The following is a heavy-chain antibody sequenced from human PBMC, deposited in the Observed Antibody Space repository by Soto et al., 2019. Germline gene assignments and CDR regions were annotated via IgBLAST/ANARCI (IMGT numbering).Heavy chain of an antibody. CDR2: ISAYSGAT. CDR3: ATAGGAIFGVGVDASHYYFGTDV. D-gene: IGHD3-3*01. Sequence: ASVKVSWKASGYTFTNCAVTWVRRSPGRGLEWMGWISAYSGATNYAQNLQGRVAMTTDASTPSAYMELKNLRSDDTAIYYSATAGGAIFGVGVDASHYYFGTDVRGEGTTVTVS. V-gene: IGHV1-18*01. CDR1: GYTFTNCA. J-gene: IGHJ6*02.